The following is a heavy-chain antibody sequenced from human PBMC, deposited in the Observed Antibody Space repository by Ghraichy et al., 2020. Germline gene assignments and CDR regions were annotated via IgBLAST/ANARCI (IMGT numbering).Heavy chain of an antibody. J-gene: IGHJ4*02. D-gene: IGHD1-1*01. V-gene: IGHV1-18*01. CDR1: GYPITDYC. CDR3: ARSLTFHNPTTFYF. CDR2: ISGYNGDT. Sequence: ASVKVSCQASGYPITDYCFIWVRQAPGEGFEWMGWISGYNGDTNYAQKVQDRATMTADSSTRTANLELRALRPDDTAVYFCARSLTFHNPTTFYFWGQVTLFTVS.